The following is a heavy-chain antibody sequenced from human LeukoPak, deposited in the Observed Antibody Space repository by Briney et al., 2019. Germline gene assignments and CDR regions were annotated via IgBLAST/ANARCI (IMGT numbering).Heavy chain of an antibody. V-gene: IGHV4-4*02. CDR1: GGSISSSNW. Sequence: PSGTLSLTCAVSGGSISSSNWWSWVRQPPGKGLEWIGEIYHSGSTNYNPSLKSRVTISVDKSKNQFSLKLSSVTAADTAVYYCARAAGYSSGWRYFDYWGQGTLVTVSS. CDR3: ARAAGYSSGWRYFDY. CDR2: IYHSGST. J-gene: IGHJ4*02. D-gene: IGHD6-19*01.